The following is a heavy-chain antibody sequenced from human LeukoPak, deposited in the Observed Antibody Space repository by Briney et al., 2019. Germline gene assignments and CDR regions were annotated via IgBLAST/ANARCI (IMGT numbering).Heavy chain of an antibody. CDR3: ARGRQYYDILTGYRAEGSVFDY. Sequence: ASVKVSCKASGYTFTGQYIHWVRQAPGHGLEWMGWINPKSGDTNYVQKFQGRVTMTRGTSISTAYMELSRLRSDDTAVYYCARGRQYYDILTGYRAEGSVFDYWGQGSLVTVSS. V-gene: IGHV1-2*02. CDR1: GYTFTGQY. CDR2: INPKSGDT. J-gene: IGHJ4*02. D-gene: IGHD3-9*01.